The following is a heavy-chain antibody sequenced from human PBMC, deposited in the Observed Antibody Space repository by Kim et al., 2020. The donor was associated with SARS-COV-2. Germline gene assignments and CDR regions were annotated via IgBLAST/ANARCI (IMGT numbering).Heavy chain of an antibody. V-gene: IGHV3-21*04. CDR3: ARVLTSGWSYFDY. CDR2: ISSSSSYI. J-gene: IGHJ4*02. CDR1: GFTFSSYS. Sequence: GGSLRLSCAASGFTFSSYSMNWVRQAPGKGLEWISSISSSSSYIYYADSAKGRFTIFRDNARASLYLQMNSLRAEDTAVYYCARVLTSGWSYFDYWGQGT. D-gene: IGHD6-19*01.